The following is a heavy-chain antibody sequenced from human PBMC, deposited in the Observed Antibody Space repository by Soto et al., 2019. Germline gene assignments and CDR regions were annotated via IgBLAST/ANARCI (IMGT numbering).Heavy chain of an antibody. J-gene: IGHJ5*02. Sequence: SETLSLTCAVSGYSISSSSYYWGWIRQPPGKGLEWIGSIYYSGSTYYNPSLKSRVTISVDTSKNQFSLKLSSVTAADTAVYYCASYRPYSGYDWNWFDPWGQGTLVTVSS. CDR3: ASYRPYSGYDWNWFDP. CDR2: IYYSGST. V-gene: IGHV4-39*01. D-gene: IGHD5-12*01. CDR1: GYSISSSSYY.